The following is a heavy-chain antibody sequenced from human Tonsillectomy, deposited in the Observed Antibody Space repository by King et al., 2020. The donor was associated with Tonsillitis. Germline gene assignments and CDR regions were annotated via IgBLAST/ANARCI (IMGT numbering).Heavy chain of an antibody. CDR3: ERGGSWGLLYYMDV. CDR1: GFTFSSYS. Sequence: VQLVESGGGLVKPGGSLRLSCAASGFTFSSYSMNWVRQAPGKGLEWVSSISSSSSYIYYADSVKGRFTISRDNAKNSLYLQMNSLSAEDTAVYYCERGGSWGLLYYMDVWGKGTTVTVSS. V-gene: IGHV3-21*01. CDR2: ISSSSSYI. J-gene: IGHJ6*03. D-gene: IGHD6-13*01.